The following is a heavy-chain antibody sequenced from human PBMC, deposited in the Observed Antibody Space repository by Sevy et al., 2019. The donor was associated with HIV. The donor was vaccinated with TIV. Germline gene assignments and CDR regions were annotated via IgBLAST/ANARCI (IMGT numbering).Heavy chain of an antibody. CDR1: GYTFTTYA. CDR3: ARHVDNIRFDP. J-gene: IGHJ5*01. V-gene: IGHV1-18*01. D-gene: IGHD2-15*01. Sequence: ASVKVSCKASGYTFTTYAISWVRQVPGQGLEWMGWISAYSGNTNYVQRLQGRVTLTTDTSTGTAYMELRSLRSDDTAVYYCARHVDNIRFDPWGQGTLVTVSS. CDR2: ISAYSGNT.